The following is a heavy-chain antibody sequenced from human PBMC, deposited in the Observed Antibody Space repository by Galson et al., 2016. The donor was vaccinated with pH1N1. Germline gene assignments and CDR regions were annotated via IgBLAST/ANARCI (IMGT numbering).Heavy chain of an antibody. CDR2: LKSDGTSA. Sequence: SLRLSCTASEFIFSNKWMHWLRQSPGKGLEWLAVLKSDGTSARYADSVKGRFTISRDNAKNTLYLQMNSLRVEDTAVYYCIREMSWGQEVLVTVSS. V-gene: IGHV3-74*01. J-gene: IGHJ5*02. CDR3: IREMS. CDR1: EFIFSNKW.